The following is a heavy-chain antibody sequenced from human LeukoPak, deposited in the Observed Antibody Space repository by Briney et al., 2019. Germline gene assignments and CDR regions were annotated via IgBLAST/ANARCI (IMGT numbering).Heavy chain of an antibody. CDR1: GYTFTSYD. D-gene: IGHD6-13*01. Sequence: ASVKVSCKASGYTFTSYDFNWVRQATGQRPEWMGWMSPNSGDTGYAQKFQDRVTITRDTSASTAYMELSSLRSEDTAVYYCARRKLSSSSFDPWGQGTLVTVSS. V-gene: IGHV1-8*01. J-gene: IGHJ5*02. CDR2: MSPNSGDT. CDR3: ARRKLSSSSFDP.